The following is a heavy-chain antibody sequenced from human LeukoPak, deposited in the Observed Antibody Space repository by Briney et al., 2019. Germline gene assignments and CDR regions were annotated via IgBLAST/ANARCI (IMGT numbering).Heavy chain of an antibody. J-gene: IGHJ4*02. V-gene: IGHV3-23*01. CDR3: AKGYRVRFLEWLLSFDY. CDR1: GFTFSSYA. CDR2: ISGSGGST. D-gene: IGHD3-3*01. Sequence: PGGSLRLSSAASGFTFSSYAMSWVRQAPGKGLEWVSAISGSGGSTYYADSVKGRFTISRDNSKNTLYLQMNSLRAEDTAVYYCAKGYRVRFLEWLLSFDYWGQGTLVTVSS.